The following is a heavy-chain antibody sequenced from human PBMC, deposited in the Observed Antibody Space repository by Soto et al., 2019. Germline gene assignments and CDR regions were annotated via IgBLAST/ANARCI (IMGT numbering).Heavy chain of an antibody. CDR3: AKGFSYSVIDY. Sequence: QVQLVESGGGVVQPGRSLRLSCAASGFTFSSYGMHWVRQAPGKGLEWVAVISYDGSNKYYADSVKGRFTISRDNSKNTLYLQMSSLRAEYTAVYYCAKGFSYSVIDYWGQGPLVTVSS. D-gene: IGHD5-18*01. V-gene: IGHV3-30*18. CDR2: ISYDGSNK. J-gene: IGHJ4*02. CDR1: GFTFSSYG.